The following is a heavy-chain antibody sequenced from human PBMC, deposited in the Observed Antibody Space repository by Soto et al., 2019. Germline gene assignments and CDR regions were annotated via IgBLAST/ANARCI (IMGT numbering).Heavy chain of an antibody. V-gene: IGHV4-39*01. CDR1: GDSISSSSYY. CDR2: IYYSGTT. D-gene: IGHD3-9*01. J-gene: IGHJ2*01. Sequence: SETLSLTCIVSGDSISSSSYYWVWIRQPPGKGLEWIGSIYYSGTTYYNPSLESRVTISIDTSKNQFSLKVSSLTAADTAVYYCAKTGPYDILTYWYFDFWGRGTLVTVSS. CDR3: AKTGPYDILTYWYFDF.